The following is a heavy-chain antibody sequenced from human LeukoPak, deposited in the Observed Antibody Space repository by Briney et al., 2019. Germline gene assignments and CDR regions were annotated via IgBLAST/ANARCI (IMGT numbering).Heavy chain of an antibody. CDR2: ISYDGSNK. CDR3: AKIFQPYGMDI. Sequence: GGSLRLSCAASGFTFSSYGMHWVRQAPGKGLEWVAVISYDGSNKYYADSVKGRFTISRDNSKNTLYLQMNSLRAEDMAVYYCAKIFQPYGMDIWGQGTTVTVSS. D-gene: IGHD2-21*01. V-gene: IGHV3-30*18. J-gene: IGHJ6*02. CDR1: GFTFSSYG.